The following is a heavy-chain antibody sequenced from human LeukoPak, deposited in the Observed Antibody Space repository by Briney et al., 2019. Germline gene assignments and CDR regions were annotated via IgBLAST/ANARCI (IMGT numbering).Heavy chain of an antibody. Sequence: SETLSLTCAVSGGSISSSNWWSWVRPPPGKGLEWIGEIYHSGSTNYNPSLKSRVTISVDKSKNQFSLKLSSVTAADTAVYYCARVLSVTVTTRYFDYWGQGTLVTVSS. V-gene: IGHV4-4*02. CDR1: GGSISSSNW. CDR2: IYHSGST. CDR3: ARVLSVTVTTRYFDY. D-gene: IGHD4-17*01. J-gene: IGHJ4*02.